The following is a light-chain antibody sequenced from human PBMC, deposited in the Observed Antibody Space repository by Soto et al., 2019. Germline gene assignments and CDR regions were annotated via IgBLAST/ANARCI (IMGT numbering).Light chain of an antibody. V-gene: IGKV1-13*02. CDR2: DAS. J-gene: IGKJ1*01. CDR3: QQFNSYPQT. CDR1: QGISSA. Sequence: AIQLTQSPSSLSASVGDRVTITCRASQGISSALAWYQQTPGKPPNLLIYDASSLEIGVPSRFSGSGSGTDFTLTISGLPPEDSGTYYCQQFNSYPQTFGQGTKVEIK.